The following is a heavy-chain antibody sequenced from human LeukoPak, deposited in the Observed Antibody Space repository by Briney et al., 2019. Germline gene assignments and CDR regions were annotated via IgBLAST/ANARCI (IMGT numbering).Heavy chain of an antibody. CDR3: AGGGVYCSSTSCYRSWFDP. D-gene: IGHD2-2*01. Sequence: ASVKVSCKASGYTFTSYGISWVRQAPGQGLEWMGWISAYNGNTNYAQKLQGRVTMTTDTSTSTAYMELRSLRSGDTAVYYCAGGGVYCSSTSCYRSWFDPWGQGTLVTVSS. V-gene: IGHV1-18*01. CDR2: ISAYNGNT. J-gene: IGHJ5*02. CDR1: GYTFTSYG.